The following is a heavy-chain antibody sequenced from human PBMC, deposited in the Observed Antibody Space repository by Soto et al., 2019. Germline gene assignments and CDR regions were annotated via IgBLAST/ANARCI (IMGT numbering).Heavy chain of an antibody. CDR1: GGSLSRYY. V-gene: IGHV4-59*01. D-gene: IGHD6-13*01. J-gene: IGHJ6*02. Sequence: SEPLSLTCTVSGGSLSRYYVSWVRQPPGEGLEWIGYIYYSGSTNYNPSLKSRVTISVDTSKNQFSLKLSSVTAADTAVYYCARAAGAAAGTINYYYGMDVWGQGTTVTVSS. CDR3: ARAAGAAAGTINYYYGMDV. CDR2: IYYSGST.